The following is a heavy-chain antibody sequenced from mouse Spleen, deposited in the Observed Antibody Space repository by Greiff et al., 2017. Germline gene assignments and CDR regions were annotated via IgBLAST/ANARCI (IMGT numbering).Heavy chain of an antibody. CDR1: GYTFTSYW. D-gene: IGHD2-14*01. J-gene: IGHJ2*01. CDR2: INPSNGRT. CDR3: ARGRRYYFDY. V-gene: IGHV1S81*02. Sequence: VQLQQPGAELVKPGASVKLSCKASGYTFTSYWMHWVKQRPGQGLEWIGEINPSNGRTNYNEKFKSKATLTVDKSSSTAYMQLSSLTSEDSAVYYCARGRRYYFDYWGQGTTLTVSS.